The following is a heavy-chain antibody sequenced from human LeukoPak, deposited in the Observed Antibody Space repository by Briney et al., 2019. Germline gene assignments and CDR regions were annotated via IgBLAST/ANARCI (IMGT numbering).Heavy chain of an antibody. CDR2: IGDGGRT. J-gene: IGHJ4*02. V-gene: IGHV3-23*01. CDR3: AKGRDRYGCGDFDF. CDR1: RFTFSNYA. D-gene: IGHD5-18*01. Sequence: GGSLRLSCAASRFTFSNYAMSWVRQAPGKGLEWVSVIGDGGRTYYADSVKGRFTISRDNSKNTLYLQMNTLRAEDTALYYCAKGRDRYGCGDFDFWGQGTLVTVSS.